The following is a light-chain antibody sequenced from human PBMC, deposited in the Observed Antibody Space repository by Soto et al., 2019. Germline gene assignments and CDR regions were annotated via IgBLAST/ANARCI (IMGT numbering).Light chain of an antibody. CDR2: DDS. Sequence: DIQMTQSPSTLSASVGDGVTISCRASRSISSWLAWYQQAPRKAPELLIYDDSSLQSGVPSRFSGSGSGTEFTLTISSLQPDDFATYYCQQYNSYSFGQGTKVDIK. CDR1: RSISSW. J-gene: IGKJ1*01. V-gene: IGKV1-5*01. CDR3: QQYNSYS.